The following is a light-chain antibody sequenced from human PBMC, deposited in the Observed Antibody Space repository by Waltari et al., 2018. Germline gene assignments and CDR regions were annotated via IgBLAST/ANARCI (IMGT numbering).Light chain of an antibody. V-gene: IGLV1-40*01. CDR2: GET. CDR1: RSNIGADYD. Sequence: QSVLTQPPSVSGAPGQRVTISCTGTRSNIGADYDVHWYQQFPGTAPQLLIYGETNRPSGVPDRFSGSKSGTSAFLAITGLQAKDEADYYCQSYDSSLSGNYVFGTGTKVTVL. J-gene: IGLJ1*01. CDR3: QSYDSSLSGNYV.